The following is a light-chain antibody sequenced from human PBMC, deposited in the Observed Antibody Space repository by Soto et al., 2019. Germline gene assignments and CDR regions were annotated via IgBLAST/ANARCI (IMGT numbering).Light chain of an antibody. CDR3: QHYSNWPPWT. CDR2: GAS. J-gene: IGKJ1*01. CDR1: QSISSN. Sequence: EIVMTQSPATLSVSPGERATLSCRASQSISSNLAWYQQKPGQAPRLLIYGASTRAAAIPARFSGSGSGTEFTLTISSLKSEDFAAYYCQHYSNWPPWTFGQGTKVEIK. V-gene: IGKV3-15*01.